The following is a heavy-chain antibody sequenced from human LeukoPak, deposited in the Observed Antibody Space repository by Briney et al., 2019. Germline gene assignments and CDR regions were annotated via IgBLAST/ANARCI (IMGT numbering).Heavy chain of an antibody. CDR3: AKGARFDYGSGSWTYYFDY. CDR1: GYTFTSYY. Sequence: GASVKVSCKASGYTFTSYYMHWVRQAPGQGLEWMGIINPSGGSTSYAQKFQGRVTMTRDTSTSTVYMELSSLRAEDTALYYCAKGARFDYGSGSWTYYFDYWGQGTLVTVSS. J-gene: IGHJ4*02. V-gene: IGHV1-46*01. D-gene: IGHD3-10*01. CDR2: INPSGGST.